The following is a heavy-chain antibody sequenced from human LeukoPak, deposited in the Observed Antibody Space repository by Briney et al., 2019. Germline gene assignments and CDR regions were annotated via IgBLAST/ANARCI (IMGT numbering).Heavy chain of an antibody. V-gene: IGHV3-74*01. Sequence: GGSLRLSCEASGFTFSSYWMHWVRQAPGKGLVWVSRINSDGSSTSYADSVKGRFTISRDNAKNTLYLQMNSLRAEDTAVYYCASSLSENNWFDPWGQGTLVTVSS. CDR2: INSDGSST. CDR1: GFTFSSYW. J-gene: IGHJ5*02. CDR3: ASSLSENNWFDP.